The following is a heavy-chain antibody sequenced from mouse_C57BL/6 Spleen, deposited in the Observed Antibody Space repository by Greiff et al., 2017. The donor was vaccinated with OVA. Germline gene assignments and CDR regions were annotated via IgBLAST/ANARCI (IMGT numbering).Heavy chain of an antibody. D-gene: IGHD1-1*01. CDR3: ARGNYYGTPYSCDY. J-gene: IGHJ2*01. CDR2: IYPGDGDT. V-gene: IGHV1-82*01. Sequence: QVQLQQSGPELVKPGASVKISCKASGYAFSSSWMNWVKQRPGKGLEWIGRIYPGDGDTNYNGKFKGKATLTADESSSTAYMQLSSLTSEDSAVYFCARGNYYGTPYSCDYWGQGTTLTVSS. CDR1: GYAFSSSW.